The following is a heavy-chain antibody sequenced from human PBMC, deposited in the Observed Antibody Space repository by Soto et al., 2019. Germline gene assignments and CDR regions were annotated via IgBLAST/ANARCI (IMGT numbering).Heavy chain of an antibody. CDR1: GFTFSSYA. CDR3: AKTRSVGASKPYYYGMDV. D-gene: IGHD1-26*01. CDR2: ISGSGGST. V-gene: IGHV3-23*01. Sequence: GGSLRLSCAASGFTFSSYAMSWVRQAPGKGLEWVSAISGSGGSTYYADSVKGRFTISRDNSKNTLYLQMNSLRAEDTAVYYCAKTRSVGASKPYYYGMDVWGQGTTVTVSS. J-gene: IGHJ6*02.